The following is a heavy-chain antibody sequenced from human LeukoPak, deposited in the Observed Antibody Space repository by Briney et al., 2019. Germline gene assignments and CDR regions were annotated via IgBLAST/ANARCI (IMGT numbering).Heavy chain of an antibody. CDR1: GYTFTSYD. D-gene: IGHD5-18*01. Sequence: SVKVSCKASGYTFTSYDINWVRQAPGQGLEWMGGIIPISATANYAQKFQGRVTITADESTSTAYMELSSLRSEDTAVYYCARRGNGYSYEENWFDPWGQGTLVTVSS. CDR2: IIPISATA. CDR3: ARRGNGYSYEENWFDP. J-gene: IGHJ5*02. V-gene: IGHV1-69*13.